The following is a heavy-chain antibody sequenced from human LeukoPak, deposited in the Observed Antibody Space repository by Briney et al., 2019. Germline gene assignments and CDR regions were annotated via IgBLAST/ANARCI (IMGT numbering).Heavy chain of an antibody. CDR3: AKDPTHFRVWDDYDSNVLNC. V-gene: IGHV3-30*04. CDR1: GFTFSSYA. CDR2: ISYDGSNK. Sequence: GGSLRLSCAASGFTFSSYAMHWVHQAPGKGLEWVAVISYDGSNKYYADSVKGRFTISRDNSKNTLYLQMNSLRAEDTAVYYCAKDPTHFRVWDDYDSNVLNCWGQGTLVTVSS. D-gene: IGHD3-22*01. J-gene: IGHJ4*02.